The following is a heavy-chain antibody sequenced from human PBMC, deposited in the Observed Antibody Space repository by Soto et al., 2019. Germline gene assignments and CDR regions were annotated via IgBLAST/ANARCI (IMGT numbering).Heavy chain of an antibody. D-gene: IGHD3-22*01. V-gene: IGHV3-7*04. J-gene: IGHJ3*02. CDR1: GFTCSRYW. CDR2: IKEDGSQK. Sequence: GGSLRLSCAASGFTCSRYWMSWVRQGPGKGLEWVANIKEDGSQKWYVDSVKGRFSISRDNAKNSLYLQMSSLRVEDTAVYYCARGDYYDVSGPFSDAFDIWGQGTMVTVSS. CDR3: ARGDYYDVSGPFSDAFDI.